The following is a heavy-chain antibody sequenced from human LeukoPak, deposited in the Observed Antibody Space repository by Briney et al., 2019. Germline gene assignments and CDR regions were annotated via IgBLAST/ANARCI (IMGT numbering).Heavy chain of an antibody. V-gene: IGHV1-2*02. D-gene: IGHD5-12*01. CDR3: ARYSGYDEPFEY. CDR1: GYTFTGYY. J-gene: IGHJ4*02. Sequence: ALVKVSCKASGYTFTGYYMHWVRQAPGQGREWMGWIYPNSGGTSYAQRFQGRVTMTRDTSVTTAYMELSRLRSDDTAVYYCARYSGYDEPFEYWGQGTLVTVSS. CDR2: IYPNSGGT.